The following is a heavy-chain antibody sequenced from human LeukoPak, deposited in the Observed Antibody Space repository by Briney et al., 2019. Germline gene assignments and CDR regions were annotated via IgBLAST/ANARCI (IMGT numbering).Heavy chain of an antibody. V-gene: IGHV1-24*01. CDR1: GYTLTELS. CDR2: FDPEDDEI. J-gene: IGHJ4*02. Sequence: GASVKVSCKVSGYTLTELSMHWVRQAPGKGLEWMGGFDPEDDEIIYAQRFQGRVTMTEDASTDTAYMELRGLRSEDTAVYYCATETGNFYFYSWGQGTLVTVSS. D-gene: IGHD1-7*01. CDR3: ATETGNFYFYS.